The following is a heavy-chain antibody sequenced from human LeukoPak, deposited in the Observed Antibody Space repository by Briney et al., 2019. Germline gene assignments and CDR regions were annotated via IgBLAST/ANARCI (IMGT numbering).Heavy chain of an antibody. J-gene: IGHJ4*02. Sequence: PSETLSLTCAVYGGSFSGYYWSWIRQPPGKGLEWIGEINHSGSTNYNPPLTSRVTISVDTSKNQFSLKLSSVTAADTAVYYCARVKSDYVWGSYRYGGPSGYFDYWGQGTLVTVYS. CDR1: GGSFSGYY. CDR2: INHSGST. D-gene: IGHD3-16*02. CDR3: ARVKSDYVWGSYRYGGPSGYFDY. V-gene: IGHV4-34*01.